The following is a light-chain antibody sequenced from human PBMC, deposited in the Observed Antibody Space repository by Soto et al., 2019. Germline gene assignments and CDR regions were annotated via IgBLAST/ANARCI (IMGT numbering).Light chain of an antibody. CDR2: AAS. CDR3: QQYGSSGT. CDR1: QTVASGY. V-gene: IGKV3-20*01. Sequence: EIVLTQSPGTLSLSPGESATLSCGSSQTVASGYFAWYQQKPGQAPRLLIYAASRRATGIPDRFSGSGSGTDFTLTISRLEPEDFAVYYCQQYGSSGTFGQGTKVDIK. J-gene: IGKJ1*01.